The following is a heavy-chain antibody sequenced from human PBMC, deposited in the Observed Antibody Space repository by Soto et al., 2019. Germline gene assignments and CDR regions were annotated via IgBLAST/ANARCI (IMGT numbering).Heavy chain of an antibody. CDR3: ARGWYQLLLDDYGMDV. V-gene: IGHV1-8*01. CDR2: MNPNSGNT. J-gene: IGHJ6*02. CDR1: GYTFTSYD. D-gene: IGHD2-2*01. Sequence: AGVQVSCKASGYTFTSYDINSVRQATGQGLEWMGWMNPNSGNTGYAQKFRGRVTMTRNTSISTAYMELSSLRSEETAANYCARGWYQLLLDDYGMDVWGQGTTVTVSS.